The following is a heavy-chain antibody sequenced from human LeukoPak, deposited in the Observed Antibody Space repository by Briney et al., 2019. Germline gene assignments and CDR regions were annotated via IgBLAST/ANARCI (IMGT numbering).Heavy chain of an antibody. CDR1: GFTFSSYW. CDR3: ATDNVYCSRTSCYQTFDY. D-gene: IGHD2-2*01. J-gene: IGHJ4*02. V-gene: IGHV3-7*01. CDR2: IKQDGSQK. Sequence: GGSLRLSCAASGFTFSSYWMSWVRQAPGKGLEWVANIKQDGSQKYYVDSVKGRFSISRDNAKNSLYLQMNSLRAEDTAVYYCATDNVYCSRTSCYQTFDYWGQGTLVTVPS.